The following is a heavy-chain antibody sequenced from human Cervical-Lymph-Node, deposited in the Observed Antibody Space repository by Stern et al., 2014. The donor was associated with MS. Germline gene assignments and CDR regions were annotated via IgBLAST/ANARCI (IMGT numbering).Heavy chain of an antibody. D-gene: IGHD4-23*01. CDR2: IGYDGSNT. Sequence: QLVQSGGGVVKPGRSLRLSCAASGFTFSSSGMHWVRQAPGKGLEWMAIIGYDGSNTYYADSVKGRFTISRDNSKNTLYLQMNSLRAEDTAVYYCAREGGNTAEYFQHWGQGTLVTVSS. CDR1: GFTFSSSG. V-gene: IGHV3-33*01. J-gene: IGHJ1*01. CDR3: AREGGNTAEYFQH.